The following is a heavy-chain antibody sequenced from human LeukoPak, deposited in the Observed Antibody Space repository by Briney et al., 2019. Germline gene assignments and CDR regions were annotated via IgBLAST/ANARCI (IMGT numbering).Heavy chain of an antibody. CDR3: ARVGIDSSSRYYFDY. CDR1: GYTFTGYY. D-gene: IGHD6-13*01. V-gene: IGHV1-2*02. J-gene: IGHJ4*02. CDR2: INPNSGGT. Sequence: GASVKVSCKASGYTFTGYYMHWVRQAPGQGLEWMGWINPNSGGTNYAQKFQGRVTMTRDTSISTAYMELSRLRSDDTAVYYCARVGIDSSSRYYFDYWGQGTLVTVSS.